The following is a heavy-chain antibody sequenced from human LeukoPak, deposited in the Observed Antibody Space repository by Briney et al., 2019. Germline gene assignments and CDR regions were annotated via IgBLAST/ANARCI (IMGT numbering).Heavy chain of an antibody. V-gene: IGHV4-38-2*02. CDR1: GYSISSGYY. D-gene: IGHD3-22*01. CDR3: ARTDSSGYYYDY. CDR2: IYHSGST. Sequence: SETLSLTCTVSGYSISSGYYWGWIRQPPGKGLEWTGSIYHSGSTYYNPSLKSRVTISVDTSKNQFSLKLSSVTAADTAVYYCARTDSSGYYYDYWGQGTLVTVSS. J-gene: IGHJ4*02.